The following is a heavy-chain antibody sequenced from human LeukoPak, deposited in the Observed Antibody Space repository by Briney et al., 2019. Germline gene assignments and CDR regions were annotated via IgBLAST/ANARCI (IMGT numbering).Heavy chain of an antibody. CDR3: AKGLSNSRYYYMDV. D-gene: IGHD2/OR15-2a*01. CDR2: ISGSGGST. CDR1: GFTFSSYA. J-gene: IGHJ6*03. Sequence: GGSLRLSCAASGFTFSSYAMSWVRQAPGKGLEWVSAISGSGGSTYYADSVKGRFTISRDNSKNTLYLQMNSLRAEDTAVYYCAKGLSNSRYYYMDVWGKGTTVTVSS. V-gene: IGHV3-23*01.